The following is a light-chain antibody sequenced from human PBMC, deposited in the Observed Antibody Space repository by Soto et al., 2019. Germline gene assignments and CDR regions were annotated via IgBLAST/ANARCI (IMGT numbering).Light chain of an antibody. V-gene: IGKV3-20*01. J-gene: IGKJ1*01. Sequence: VFTQSPGTRSVGPGYRASRSSNPSQSVSSNYLAWYQQKPGQAPRLLIYGASSRATGIPDRFSGSGSGTDYTLTISRLGPEDVPVYYCQHYGSTPETFGQGTKVDIK. CDR1: QSVSSNY. CDR3: QHYGSTPET. CDR2: GAS.